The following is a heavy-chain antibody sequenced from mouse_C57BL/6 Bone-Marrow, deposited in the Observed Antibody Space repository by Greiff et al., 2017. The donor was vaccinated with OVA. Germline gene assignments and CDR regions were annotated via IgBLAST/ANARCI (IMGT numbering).Heavy chain of an antibody. CDR1: GYTFTSYW. Sequence: QVQLQQPGAELVKPGASVKLSCKASGYTFTSYWMHWVKQRPGQGLEWIGMIHPNSGSTNYNEKFKSKATLTVAKSSSTAYMQLSSLTSEDSAVDYCARGDYYGSYYLDYWGQGTTLTVSS. CDR2: IHPNSGST. D-gene: IGHD1-1*01. V-gene: IGHV1-64*01. CDR3: ARGDYYGSYYLDY. J-gene: IGHJ2*01.